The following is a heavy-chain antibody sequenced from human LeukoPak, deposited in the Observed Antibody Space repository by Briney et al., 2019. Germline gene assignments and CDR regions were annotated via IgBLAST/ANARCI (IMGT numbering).Heavy chain of an antibody. CDR3: ARNFDS. CDR2: ITRSGSNL. V-gene: IGHV3-21*01. CDR1: GFTFTSSD. J-gene: IGHJ4*02. Sequence: GGSLRLSCVASGFTFTSSDFNWIRQAPGKGLEWLSTITRSGSNLYYADSVEGRFTTSRDDAKDSVYLQMESLRVEDTAIYYCARNFDSWGQGTLVTVSS.